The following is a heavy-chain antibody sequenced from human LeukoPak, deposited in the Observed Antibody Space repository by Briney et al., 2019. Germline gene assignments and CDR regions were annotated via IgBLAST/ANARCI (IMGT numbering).Heavy chain of an antibody. CDR2: LYHPDST. D-gene: IGHD2-2*01. V-gene: IGHV4-38-2*01. Sequence: SETLSLTCGVSGYPINNAYYWVWIRQPPGKGLEWIGSLYHPDSTYYNPSLKSRVTLSVDTSRNQFSLRLSFVTAADTAVYYCARQYDSYFYYYLDLWGTGTTVTVSS. CDR3: ARQYDSYFYYYLDL. J-gene: IGHJ6*03. CDR1: GYPINNAYY.